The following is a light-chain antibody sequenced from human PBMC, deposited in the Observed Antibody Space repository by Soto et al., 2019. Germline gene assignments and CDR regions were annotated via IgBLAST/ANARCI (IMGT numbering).Light chain of an antibody. CDR2: GAS. Sequence: EIVLTQSPGTLSLSPGERATLSCRASQSVSSSYLAWYQQKPGQAPRLLIYGASSRATGIPDRFSGSGSGTDFTLTISRLEPEDLAVYYCRQYGTSFPITFGQGTRLEIK. CDR1: QSVSSSY. CDR3: RQYGTSFPIT. J-gene: IGKJ5*01. V-gene: IGKV3-20*01.